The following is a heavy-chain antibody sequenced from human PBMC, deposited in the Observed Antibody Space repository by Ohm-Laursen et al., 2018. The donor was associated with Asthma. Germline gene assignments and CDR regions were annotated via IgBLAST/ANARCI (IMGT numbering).Heavy chain of an antibody. D-gene: IGHD3-22*01. J-gene: IGHJ4*02. CDR2: ISYDGSNK. Sequence: SLRLSCAASGFTFSSYAMHWVRQVPGKGLEWVAVISYDGSNKYYADSVKGRFTISRDNSKNTLYLQMNSLRAEDTAVYCCARALPDYYDSSGYYGVIDYWGQGTLVTVSS. CDR3: ARALPDYYDSSGYYGVIDY. V-gene: IGHV3-30-3*01. CDR1: GFTFSSYA.